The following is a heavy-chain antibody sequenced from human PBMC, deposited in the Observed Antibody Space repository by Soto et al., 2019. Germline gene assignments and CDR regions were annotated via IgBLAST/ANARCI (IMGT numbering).Heavy chain of an antibody. CDR1: GVSISKSSYY. D-gene: IGHD2-2*01. CDR2: IHSSGST. CDR3: ARLVIVPAAMSAYYMDG. Sequence: QLQMEESGPGLVKPSETLSLSCTVSGVSISKSSYYWGWIRQPPGRGLEWIGSIHSSGSTSYNPSLENRGTISVDTSKNQFSLRLNSLTAADTAVYYCARLVIVPAAMSAYYMDGWGKGATVTVSS. V-gene: IGHV4-39*01. J-gene: IGHJ6*03.